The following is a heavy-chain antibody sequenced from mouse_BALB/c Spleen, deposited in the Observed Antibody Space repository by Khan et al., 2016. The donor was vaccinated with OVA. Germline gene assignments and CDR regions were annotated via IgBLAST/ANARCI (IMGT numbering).Heavy chain of an antibody. J-gene: IGHJ2*01. CDR2: ISSGGSYT. CDR1: GFTFSTYT. CDR3: TRERRMRAGYFDY. Sequence: EVELVESGGGLVKPGGSLKLSCAASGFTFSTYTMSWVRQTPEKRLEWVATISSGGSYTFYPDSVTGRFPISRDNAMNTLNLQQSSLHAEATAMYYCTRERRMRAGYFDYWGQGTTLTVSS. D-gene: IGHD3-3*01. V-gene: IGHV5-6-4*01.